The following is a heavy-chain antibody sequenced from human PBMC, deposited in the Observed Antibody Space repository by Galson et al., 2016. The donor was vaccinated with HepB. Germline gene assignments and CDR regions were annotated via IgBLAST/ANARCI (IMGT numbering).Heavy chain of an antibody. CDR3: ARVQRWLAPRGAFDI. CDR2: ISAYNGNT. CDR1: GYTFSTYA. D-gene: IGHD6-19*01. J-gene: IGHJ3*02. Sequence: SVKVSCKASGYTFSTYAINWVRQAPGQGLEWMGWISAYNGNTNYAQKLQGRVTMSTDTSTSTAYMELRSLRSDDTAVYYCARVQRWLAPRGAFDICGRGTVVTFSS. V-gene: IGHV1-18*04.